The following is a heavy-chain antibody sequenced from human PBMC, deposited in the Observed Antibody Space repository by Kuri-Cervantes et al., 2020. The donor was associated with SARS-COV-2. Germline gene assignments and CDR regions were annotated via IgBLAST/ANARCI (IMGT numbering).Heavy chain of an antibody. V-gene: IGHV4-38-2*01. CDR1: GYSISSGYY. CDR2: IYHSGST. CDR3: ARQGLETPYNWFDP. J-gene: IGHJ5*02. D-gene: IGHD1-1*01. Sequence: SETLSLTCAVSGYSISSGYYWGWIRQPPGKGLEWIGCIYHSGSTYYNPSLKSRVTISVDTSKNQFSLKLSSVTAADTAVYYCARQGLETPYNWFDPWGQGTLVTVSS.